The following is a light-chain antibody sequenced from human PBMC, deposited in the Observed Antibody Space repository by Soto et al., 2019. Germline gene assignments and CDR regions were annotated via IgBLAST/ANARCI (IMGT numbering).Light chain of an antibody. CDR3: QQSYNTPLT. V-gene: IGKV1-5*01. CDR2: DAS. J-gene: IGKJ4*01. CDR1: QSLSGW. Sequence: DIQMTQSPSTLSASFGDTVTATWGASQSLSGWLAWYQQKPGEAPKLLIYDASALPRGVPSRFSGSVYGTKFTLTIASLQPDDLATYYGQQSYNTPLTFGGGTKVDIK.